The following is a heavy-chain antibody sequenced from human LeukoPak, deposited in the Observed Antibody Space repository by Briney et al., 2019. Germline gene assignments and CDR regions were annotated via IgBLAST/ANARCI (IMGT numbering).Heavy chain of an antibody. CDR2: IIPIFGTA. V-gene: IGHV1-69*13. Sequence: ASVKVSCKASGGTFSSYAISWVRQAPGQGLEWMGGIIPIFGTANYAQKFQGRVTITADESTSTAYMELSSLRSEDTAVYYCAREGMSGYSYGPTYFDYWGQGTLVTVSS. CDR3: AREGMSGYSYGPTYFDY. CDR1: GGTFSSYA. D-gene: IGHD5-18*01. J-gene: IGHJ4*02.